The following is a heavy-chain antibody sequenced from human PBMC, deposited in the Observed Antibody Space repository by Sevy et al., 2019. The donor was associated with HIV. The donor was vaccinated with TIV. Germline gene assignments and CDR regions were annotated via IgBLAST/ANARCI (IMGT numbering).Heavy chain of an antibody. J-gene: IGHJ4*02. Sequence: ASVKVSCKVSGYTLTQLSMHWVRQAPGKGLEWMGSFDPEDGETIYAQKFQGRVTMTVDTSTDTAYMELSSLKSEDTAVFYCAITKDYYDSSGYPFDYWGQVTLVTVSS. CDR3: AITKDYYDSSGYPFDY. V-gene: IGHV1-24*01. D-gene: IGHD3-22*01. CDR2: FDPEDGET. CDR1: GYTLTQLS.